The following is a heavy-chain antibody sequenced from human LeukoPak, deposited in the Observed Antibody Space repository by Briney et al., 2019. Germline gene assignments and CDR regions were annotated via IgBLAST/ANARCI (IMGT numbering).Heavy chain of an antibody. V-gene: IGHV4-38-2*01. J-gene: IGHJ4*02. D-gene: IGHD2-15*01. CDR2: IYHSGST. Sequence: SETLSLTCAVSGYSISSGYYWGWIRQAPGKGLEWIGSIYHSGSTYYNPSLKSRVTISVDTSKNQFSLKLSSVTAADTAVYYCASAWWVAGGYFDYWGQGTLVTVSS. CDR3: ASAWWVAGGYFDY. CDR1: GYSISSGYY.